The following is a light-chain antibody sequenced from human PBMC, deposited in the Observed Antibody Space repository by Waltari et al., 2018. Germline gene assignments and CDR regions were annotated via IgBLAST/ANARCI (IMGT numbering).Light chain of an antibody. V-gene: IGKV1-5*03. Sequence: DIQMSPSPSTPSASVGGRVTITCRASQSVNMWLALYQKQPGKAPKLLIYKPSSLESGVPFRFSGSGSGTEFTLTISSLQPDDFATYYCQQYNTYFTFGPGTKVDIK. J-gene: IGKJ3*01. CDR3: QQYNTYFT. CDR2: KPS. CDR1: QSVNMW.